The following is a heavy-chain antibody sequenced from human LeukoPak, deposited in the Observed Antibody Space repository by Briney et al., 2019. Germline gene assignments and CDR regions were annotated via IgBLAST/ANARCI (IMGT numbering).Heavy chain of an antibody. V-gene: IGHV4-30-2*01. CDR3: ARDSYYCDSSGYYGYYFDY. CDR1: GGSISSGGYS. D-gene: IGHD3-22*01. CDR2: IYHSGST. J-gene: IGHJ4*02. Sequence: SQTLSLTCAVSGGSISSGGYSWSWIRQPPGKGLEWIGYIYHSGSTYYNPSLKSRVTISVDRSKNQFSLKLSSVTAADTAVYYCARDSYYCDSSGYYGYYFDYWGQGTLVTVSS.